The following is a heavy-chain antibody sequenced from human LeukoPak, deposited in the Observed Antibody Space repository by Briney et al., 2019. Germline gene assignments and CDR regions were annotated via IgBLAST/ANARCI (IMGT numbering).Heavy chain of an antibody. J-gene: IGHJ3*02. V-gene: IGHV1-2*02. CDR1: GYTFTGYY. CDR3: AREGWEPDAFDI. Sequence: ASVKVSCKASGYTFTGYYMHWVRQAPGQGLEWMGWINLNSGGTNYAQKFQGRVTMTRDTSISSAYMELSRLRSDDTAVYYCAREGWEPDAFDIWGQGTMVTVSS. D-gene: IGHD1-26*01. CDR2: INLNSGGT.